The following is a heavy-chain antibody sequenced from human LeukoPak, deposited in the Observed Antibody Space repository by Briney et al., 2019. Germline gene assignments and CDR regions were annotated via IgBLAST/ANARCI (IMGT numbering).Heavy chain of an antibody. D-gene: IGHD6-19*01. V-gene: IGHV3-30*04. J-gene: IGHJ4*02. CDR2: ISYDGSNK. Sequence: GGSLRLSCAASGFTFSSYAMHWVRQAPGKGLEWVAVISYDGSNKYCADSVKGRFTISRDNSKNTLYLQMNSLRAEDTAVYYCAGAQKGWYSLFDYWGQGTLVTVSS. CDR3: AGAQKGWYSLFDY. CDR1: GFTFSSYA.